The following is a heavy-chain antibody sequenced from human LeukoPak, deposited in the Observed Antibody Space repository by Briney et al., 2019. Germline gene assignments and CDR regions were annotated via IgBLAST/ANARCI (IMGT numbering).Heavy chain of an antibody. CDR3: ARDQYCSSTSCYHYYYGMDV. Sequence: SVKVSCKASGGTFSSYAISWVRQAPGQGLEWMGGIIPIFGTANYAQKFQGRVTITADGSTSTAYMELSSLRSEDTAVYYCARDQYCSSTSCYHYYYGMDVWGQGTTVTVSS. CDR1: GGTFSSYA. CDR2: IIPIFGTA. J-gene: IGHJ6*02. D-gene: IGHD2-2*01. V-gene: IGHV1-69*13.